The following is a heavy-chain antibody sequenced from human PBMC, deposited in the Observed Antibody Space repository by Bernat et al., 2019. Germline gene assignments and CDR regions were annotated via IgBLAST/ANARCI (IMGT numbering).Heavy chain of an antibody. CDR2: IKQDGSEK. D-gene: IGHD6-13*01. CDR3: ARGYRLAAAGRQLDAFDI. CDR1: GFTFSSYW. J-gene: IGHJ3*02. V-gene: IGHV3-7*01. Sequence: EVQLVESGGGLVQPGGSLRLSCAASGFTFSSYWMSWVRQAPGKGLEWVANIKQDGSEKYYADSVKGRFTISRDNSKNTLYLQMNSLRAEDTAAYYCARGYRLAAAGRQLDAFDIWGQGTMVTVSS.